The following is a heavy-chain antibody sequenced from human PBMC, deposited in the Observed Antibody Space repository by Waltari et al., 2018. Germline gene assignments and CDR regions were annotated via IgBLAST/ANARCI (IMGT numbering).Heavy chain of an antibody. V-gene: IGHV5-51*03. CDR1: GYSFTSYW. CDR2: IDPGDSDT. CDR3: ATYLYCSGGSCYSPPNYFDY. Sequence: EVQLVQSGAEVKKPGESLKISCKGSGYSFTSYWIGWVRQMPGKGLEWIGIIDPGDSDTRYSPSFQGQVTISADKSISTAYLQWSSLKASDTAMYYCATYLYCSGGSCYSPPNYFDYWGQGTLVTVSS. D-gene: IGHD2-15*01. J-gene: IGHJ4*02.